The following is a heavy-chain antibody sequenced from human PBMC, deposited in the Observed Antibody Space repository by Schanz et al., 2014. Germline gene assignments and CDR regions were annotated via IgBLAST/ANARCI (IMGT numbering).Heavy chain of an antibody. V-gene: IGHV3-23*01. CDR1: GFTFSTYA. Sequence: EVQLLESGGALVQPGGSLRLSCSASGFTFSTYAMSWVRQAPGKGLEWVSAINGNGGITYYADPVKGRFTISRDNSKNTLYLQMKSLRVEDTAVYYCVKDPDKYNWHDVECMDVWGPGTTVTVSS. J-gene: IGHJ6*01. CDR3: VKDPDKYNWHDVECMDV. CDR2: INGNGGIT. D-gene: IGHD1-1*01.